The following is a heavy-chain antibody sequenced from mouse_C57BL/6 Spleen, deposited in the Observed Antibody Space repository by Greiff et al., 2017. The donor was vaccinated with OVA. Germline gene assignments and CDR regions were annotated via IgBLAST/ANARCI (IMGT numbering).Heavy chain of an antibody. CDR2: INPNNGGT. J-gene: IGHJ2*01. CDR3: ARGLYYYGFDY. CDR1: GYTFTDYY. Sequence: EVQLQQSGPELVKPGASVKISCKASGYTFTDYYMNWVKQSHGKSLEWIGDINPNNGGTSYNQKFKGKATLTVDKSSSTAYMELRSLTSEDSAVYYCARGLYYYGFDYWGQGTTLTVSS. V-gene: IGHV1-26*01. D-gene: IGHD1-1*01.